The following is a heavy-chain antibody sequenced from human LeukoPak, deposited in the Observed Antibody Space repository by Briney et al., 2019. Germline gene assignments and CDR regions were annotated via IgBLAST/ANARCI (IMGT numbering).Heavy chain of an antibody. V-gene: IGHV3-49*04. D-gene: IGHD6-13*01. CDR1: GFTFGDYA. J-gene: IGHJ6*02. CDR3: TGRQLVLDYYYGMDV. Sequence: GGSLRLSCTASGFTFGDYAMSWVRQAPGKGLVWVGFIRSKAYGGTTEYAASVKGRFTISRDDSKSIAYLQMNSLKTEDTAVYYCTGRQLVLDYYYGMDVWGQGTTVTVSS. CDR2: IRSKAYGGTT.